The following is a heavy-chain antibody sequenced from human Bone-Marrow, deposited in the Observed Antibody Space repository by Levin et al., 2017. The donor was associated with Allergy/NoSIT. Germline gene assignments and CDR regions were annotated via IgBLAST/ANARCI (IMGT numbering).Heavy chain of an antibody. D-gene: IGHD3-10*01. CDR3: SSDIIGFYYGDFDY. Sequence: PGGSLRLSCAASGFNFAAAWMSWVRQAPGKGLECVGRIKSKADGETVDYDAPAKGRFTISRDDSKNTLYLQMNSLKVEDTAFYYCSSDIIGFYYGDFDYWGQGILVTVSS. CDR1: GFNFAAAW. J-gene: IGHJ4*02. V-gene: IGHV3-15*01. CDR2: IKSKADGETV.